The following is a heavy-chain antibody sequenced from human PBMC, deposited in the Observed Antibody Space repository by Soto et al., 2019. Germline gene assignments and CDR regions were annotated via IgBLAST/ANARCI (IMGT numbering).Heavy chain of an antibody. Sequence: EVQLLESGGGLVQPGGSLRLSCAASGFTFSSYAMRWVRQAPVKGLEWVSAISGSGDSTYYADSVKGRFTISRDNSKNTLYLQMNSLRAEDTAVYYCARRGSGSYYDYWGQGPLVTVSS. CDR2: ISGSGDST. CDR1: GFTFSSYA. D-gene: IGHD1-26*01. CDR3: ARRGSGSYYDY. V-gene: IGHV3-23*01. J-gene: IGHJ4*02.